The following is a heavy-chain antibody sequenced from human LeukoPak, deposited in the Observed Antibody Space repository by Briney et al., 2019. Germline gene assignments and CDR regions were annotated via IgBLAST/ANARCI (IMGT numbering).Heavy chain of an antibody. J-gene: IGHJ4*02. V-gene: IGHV4-59*01. CDR3: ARAEYSSSVSLGD. D-gene: IGHD6-6*01. CDR2: IYYSGST. CDR1: GGSISSYY. Sequence: SETLSLTCTVSGGSISSYYWSWIRQPPGKGLEWIGYIYYSGSTNYNPSLKSRVTISVDTSKNQFSLKLSSVTAADTAVYYCARAEYSSSVSLGDWGQGTLVTVSS.